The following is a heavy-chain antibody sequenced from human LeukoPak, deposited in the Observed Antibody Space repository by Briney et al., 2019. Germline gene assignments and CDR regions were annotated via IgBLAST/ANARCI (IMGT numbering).Heavy chain of an antibody. CDR3: ARGIRIFGVVIAVGNWFDP. Sequence: ASVKVSCKTSGYTFTHYGISWVRQAPGQGLEWMGIINPSGGSTSYAQKFQGRVTMTRDTSTSTVYMELSSLRSEDTAVYYCARGIRIFGVVIAVGNWFDPWGQGTLVTVSS. CDR2: INPSGGST. J-gene: IGHJ5*02. V-gene: IGHV1-46*01. D-gene: IGHD3-3*01. CDR1: GYTFTHYG.